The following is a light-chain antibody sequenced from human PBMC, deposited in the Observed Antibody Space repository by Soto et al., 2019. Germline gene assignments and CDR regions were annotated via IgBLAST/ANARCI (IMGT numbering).Light chain of an antibody. CDR3: QSYDSSLSGSV. CDR1: SSDIGDYNY. J-gene: IGLJ3*02. CDR2: GSN. Sequence: QSALTQPASVSGSPGQTITISCTGTSSDIGDYNYVSWYQHHPGNAPKLIIYGSNNRPSGVPDRFSGSKSGTSASLVITGLQAEDEADYYCQSYDSSLSGSVFGGGTQLTVL. V-gene: IGLV2-14*03.